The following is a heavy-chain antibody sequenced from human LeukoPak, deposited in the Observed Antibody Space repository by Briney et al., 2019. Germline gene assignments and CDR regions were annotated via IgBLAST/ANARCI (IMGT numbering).Heavy chain of an antibody. J-gene: IGHJ4*02. CDR2: ISYDGSNK. CDR3: ARAVGPFDY. CDR1: GFTFSSYA. V-gene: IGHV3-30-3*01. Sequence: QPGGSLRLSCAASGFTFSSYAMHWVRQAPGKGLEWVAVISYDGSNKYYADSVKGRFTISRDNSKNTLYLQMNSLRAEDTAVYYCARAVGPFDYWGQGTLVTVSS. D-gene: IGHD1-26*01.